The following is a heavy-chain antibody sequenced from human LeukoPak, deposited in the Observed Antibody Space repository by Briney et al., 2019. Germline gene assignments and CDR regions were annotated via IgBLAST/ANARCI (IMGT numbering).Heavy chain of an antibody. V-gene: IGHV3-21*04. CDR1: GFTFSSYS. CDR2: ISSSSSYI. D-gene: IGHD6-6*01. CDR3: AKDRTTAARIFDY. Sequence: GGSLRLSCAASGFTFSSYSMNWVRQAPGKGLEWVSSISSSSSYIYYADSVKGRFTISRDNSKNMLYLQMNSLRAEDTAVYYCAKDRTTAARIFDYWGQGTLVTVSS. J-gene: IGHJ4*02.